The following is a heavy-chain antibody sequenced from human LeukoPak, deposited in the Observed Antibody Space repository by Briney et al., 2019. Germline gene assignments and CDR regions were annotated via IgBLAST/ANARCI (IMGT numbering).Heavy chain of an antibody. CDR2: ISSSSSYI. J-gene: IGHJ4*02. D-gene: IGHD5-24*01. CDR1: GFTFSSYS. V-gene: IGHV3-21*01. CDR3: ARDPGYNYRKYYFDY. Sequence: PGGSLRLSCAASGFTFSSYSMNWVRQAPGKGLEWVSSISSSSSYIYYADSVKGRFTISRDNAKNSLYLQMNSLRAEDTAVYYCARDPGYNYRKYYFDYWGQGTLVTVSS.